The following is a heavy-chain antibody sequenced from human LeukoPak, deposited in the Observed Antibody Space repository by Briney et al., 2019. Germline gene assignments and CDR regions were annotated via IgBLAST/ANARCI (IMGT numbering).Heavy chain of an antibody. V-gene: IGHV3-48*04. D-gene: IGHD3-16*02. CDR2: ISSGSSTI. CDR3: AREGEYYDYVWGSYPDY. J-gene: IGHJ4*02. CDR1: GFTFSSYS. Sequence: GGSLRLSCAASGFTFSSYSMKWVRQAPGKGLDWLSYISSGSSTIYYADSVKGRFTISRDNTKKTLYLEMNSLRAEDTAVYYCAREGEYYDYVWGSYPDYWGQGTLVTVSS.